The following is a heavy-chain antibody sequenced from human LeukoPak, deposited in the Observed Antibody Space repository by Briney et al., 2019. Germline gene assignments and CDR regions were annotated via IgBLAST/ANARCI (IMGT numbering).Heavy chain of an antibody. Sequence: GESLKISCKGSGYSFTSYWIGWVRQMPGKGLEWMGIIYPGDSDTRYSPPFQGQVTISADKSISTAYLQWSSLKASDTAMYYCARQTTPYYYDSSGYYAFDIWGQGTMVTVSS. D-gene: IGHD3-22*01. CDR3: ARQTTPYYYDSSGYYAFDI. V-gene: IGHV5-51*01. CDR1: GYSFTSYW. CDR2: IYPGDSDT. J-gene: IGHJ3*02.